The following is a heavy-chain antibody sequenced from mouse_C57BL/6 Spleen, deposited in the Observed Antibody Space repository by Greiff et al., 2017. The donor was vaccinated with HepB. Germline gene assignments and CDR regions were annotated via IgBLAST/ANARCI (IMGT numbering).Heavy chain of an antibody. CDR2: INPYNGDT. CDR1: GYSFTGYF. D-gene: IGHD2-3*01. Sequence: VQLKESGPELVKPGDSVKISCKASGYSFTGYFMNWVMQSHGKSLEWIGRINPYNGDTFYNQKFKGKATLTVDKSSSTAHMELRSLTSEDSAVYYCARSEGIYDGYYAWFAYWGQGTLVTVSA. V-gene: IGHV1-20*01. J-gene: IGHJ3*01. CDR3: ARSEGIYDGYYAWFAY.